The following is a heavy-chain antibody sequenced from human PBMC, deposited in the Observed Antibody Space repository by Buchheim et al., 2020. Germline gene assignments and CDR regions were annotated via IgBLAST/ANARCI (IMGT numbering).Heavy chain of an antibody. CDR2: IGGSGETT. V-gene: IGHV3-23*01. D-gene: IGHD3-22*01. J-gene: IGHJ2*01. CDR3: ARIGTVVIRRSGYFDL. Sequence: EVQLLESGGGLVQPGGSLRLSCAASGFTFSSYAMSWVRQAPGKGLEWVSGIGGSGETTYYADSVKGRFTISRDNSKNSLYLPMNSLRAEDTAVYYCARIGTVVIRRSGYFDLWGRGTL. CDR1: GFTFSSYA.